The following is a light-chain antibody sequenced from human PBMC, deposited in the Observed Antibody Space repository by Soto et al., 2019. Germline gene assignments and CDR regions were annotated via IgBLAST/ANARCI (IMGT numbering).Light chain of an antibody. Sequence: EIVLTQSPGTLSLSPGESATLSCRASQSVSSSYLAWYQQKPGQAPWLLIYGASSRATGIPDRFSGSGSGTDFTLTISRLEPEDFAVYYCQHFGSSPRYTFGQGTNLEIK. V-gene: IGKV3-20*01. J-gene: IGKJ2*01. CDR2: GAS. CDR1: QSVSSSY. CDR3: QHFGSSPRYT.